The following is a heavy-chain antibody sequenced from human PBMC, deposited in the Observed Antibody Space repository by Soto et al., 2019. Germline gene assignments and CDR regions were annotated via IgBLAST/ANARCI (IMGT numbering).Heavy chain of an antibody. Sequence: PGGSLRFSCAASGFTFSSYSMNWVRQAPGKGLEWVSYISSSSSTIYYADSVKGRFTISRDNAKNSLYLQMNSLRAEDTAVYYCARDTPLGGLTRRRGADAFDIWGQGTMVTVSS. D-gene: IGHD1-26*01. CDR1: GFTFSSYS. CDR2: ISSSSSTI. CDR3: ARDTPLGGLTRRRGADAFDI. J-gene: IGHJ3*02. V-gene: IGHV3-48*01.